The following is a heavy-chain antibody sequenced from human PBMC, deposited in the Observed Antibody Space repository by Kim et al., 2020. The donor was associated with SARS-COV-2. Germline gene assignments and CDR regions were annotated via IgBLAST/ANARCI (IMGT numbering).Heavy chain of an antibody. CDR2: INPYSGDT. D-gene: IGHD3-3*01. J-gene: IGHJ4*02. Sequence: ASVKVSCKASGYTFTDYYIHWVRQAPGQGLEWMGWINPYSGDTNYAQKLQGRVTMTRDTSISTPYVELSSLRSDDTAVYYCARSAHFWSGHYLDFWGQGTLITVSS. CDR1: GYTFTDYY. CDR3: ARSAHFWSGHYLDF. V-gene: IGHV1-2*02.